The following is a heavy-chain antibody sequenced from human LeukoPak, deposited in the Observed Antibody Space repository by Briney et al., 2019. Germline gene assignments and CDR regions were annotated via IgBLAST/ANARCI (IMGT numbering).Heavy chain of an antibody. CDR3: ARTINYDILTGYSSYGMDV. CDR2: IIPIFGTA. J-gene: IGHJ6*04. V-gene: IGHV1-69*13. Sequence: SVKVSCKASGGTFSSYAISWVRQAPGQGLEWMGGIIPIFGTANYAQKFQGRVTITADESTSTAYMELSSLRSEDTAVYYCARTINYDILTGYSSYGMDVWGKGTTVTVSS. D-gene: IGHD3-9*01. CDR1: GGTFSSYA.